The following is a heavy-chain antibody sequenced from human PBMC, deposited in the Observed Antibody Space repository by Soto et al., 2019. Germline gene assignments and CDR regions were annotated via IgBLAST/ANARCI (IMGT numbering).Heavy chain of an antibody. CDR1: GLTLSNFW. J-gene: IGHJ2*01. CDR3: GTVFHF. Sequence: EVQLVESGGGLVQPGGSLRLFCAASGLTLSNFWMHWVRQVPGKGLVWVSRVDTTGSGTSYADSVKGRFTISRDDAQNTLYLQMNDLRVEDTAVYYCGTVFHFWGRGTLVTVSS. V-gene: IGHV3-74*01. CDR2: VDTTGSGT.